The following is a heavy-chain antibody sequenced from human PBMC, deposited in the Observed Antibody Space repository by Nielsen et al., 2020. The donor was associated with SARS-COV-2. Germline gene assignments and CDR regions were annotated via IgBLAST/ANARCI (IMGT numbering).Heavy chain of an antibody. Sequence: GESLKISCAASPFSLRDYYMTWIRQAPGKGQEWVAHISPSGGSIYYAGSVKGRFSISRDNAKNSLYLQMNNLRADDTAVYYCVRKLDIFGVVIKTPAFDIWGQGTMVSVSS. J-gene: IGHJ3*02. CDR3: VRKLDIFGVVIKTPAFDI. D-gene: IGHD3-3*02. V-gene: IGHV3-11*01. CDR2: ISPSGGSI. CDR1: PFSLRDYY.